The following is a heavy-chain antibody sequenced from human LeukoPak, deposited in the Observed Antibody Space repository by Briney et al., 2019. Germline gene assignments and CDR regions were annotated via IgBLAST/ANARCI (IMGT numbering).Heavy chain of an antibody. CDR2: IHYSGST. J-gene: IGHJ4*02. V-gene: IGHV4-39*01. D-gene: IGHD6-19*01. CDR3: ARSSGFFPFDQ. Sequence: SETLSLTCTVSGGSISGSSYFWGWIRQPPGKGLEWIGTIHYSGSTYYNPSLKRRVTISVDTSKNQFSLRLTSVTAADTAVFYCARSSGFFPFDQWGQGTLVAVSS. CDR1: GGSISGSSYF.